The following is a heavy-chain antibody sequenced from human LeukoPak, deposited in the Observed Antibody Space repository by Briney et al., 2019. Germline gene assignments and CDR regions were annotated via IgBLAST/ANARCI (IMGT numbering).Heavy chain of an antibody. Sequence: KPSETLSLTCTVSGDSFSSVTDYWAWIRQPPGKGLEWIASVDYSGGTYYNPSLKSRVTISVDKSKNQFSLKLSSVTAADTAVYYCARQKQRPQNWFDPWGQGTLVTVSS. CDR2: VDYSGGT. J-gene: IGHJ5*02. CDR3: ARQKQRPQNWFDP. D-gene: IGHD6-25*01. CDR1: GDSFSSVTDY. V-gene: IGHV4-39*07.